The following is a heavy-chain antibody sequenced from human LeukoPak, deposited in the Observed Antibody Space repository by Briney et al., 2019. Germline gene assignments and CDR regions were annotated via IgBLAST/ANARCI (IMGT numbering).Heavy chain of an antibody. D-gene: IGHD4-11*01. CDR1: GGSISSGDYS. V-gene: IGHV4-30-4*01. Sequence: PSQTLSLTCTVSGGSISSGDYSWSWIRQPPGQGLEWIGYIYYSGSTYYNPSLKSRVTISVDTSKNQFSLKLSSVTAADTAVYYCARVGTVTNFDYWGQGTLVTVSS. CDR2: IYYSGST. CDR3: ARVGTVTNFDY. J-gene: IGHJ4*02.